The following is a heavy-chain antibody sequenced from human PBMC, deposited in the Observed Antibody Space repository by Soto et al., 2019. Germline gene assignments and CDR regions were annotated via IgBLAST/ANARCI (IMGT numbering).Heavy chain of an antibody. Sequence: SETLSLTCAVYGGSFSGYYWSWIRQPPGKGLEWIGEINHSGSTNYNPSLKSRVTISVDTSKNQFSLKLSSVTAADTAVYYCARGSIAATNWFDPWGQGTLVTVSS. D-gene: IGHD6-6*01. J-gene: IGHJ5*02. CDR2: INHSGST. CDR1: GGSFSGYY. V-gene: IGHV4-34*01. CDR3: ARGSIAATNWFDP.